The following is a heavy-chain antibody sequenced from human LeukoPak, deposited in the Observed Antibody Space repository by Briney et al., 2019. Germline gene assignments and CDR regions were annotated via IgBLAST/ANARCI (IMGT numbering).Heavy chain of an antibody. CDR1: GFTVSSNY. J-gene: IGHJ4*02. V-gene: IGHV3-66*01. D-gene: IGHD1-26*01. CDR3: ARDRYSGSYHTWGRFDY. Sequence: GGSLRLSCAASGFTVSSNYMSWVRQAPGKGLEWVSVIYSGGSTYYADSVKGRFTISRDNSKNTLYLQMNSLRAEDTAVYYCARDRYSGSYHTWGRFDYWGQGTLVTVSS. CDR2: IYSGGST.